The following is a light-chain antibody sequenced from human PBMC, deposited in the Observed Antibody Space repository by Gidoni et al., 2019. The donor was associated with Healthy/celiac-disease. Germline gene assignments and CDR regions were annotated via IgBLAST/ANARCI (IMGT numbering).Light chain of an antibody. CDR1: SSDVGGYNY. CDR3: SSYAGSNNPVV. Sequence: QSAPTQPPSASGSPGQSVTISCTGTSSDVGGYNYVSWYQQHPGKAPKLMIYDVSKRPSGVPDRFSGSKSGNTASLTVSGLQAEDEADYYCSSYAGSNNPVVFGGGTKLTVL. J-gene: IGLJ2*01. CDR2: DVS. V-gene: IGLV2-8*01.